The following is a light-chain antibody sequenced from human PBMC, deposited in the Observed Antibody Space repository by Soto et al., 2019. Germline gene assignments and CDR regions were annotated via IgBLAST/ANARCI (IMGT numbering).Light chain of an antibody. CDR3: GSWDGGVRPYV. CDR2: DDN. J-gene: IGLJ1*01. V-gene: IGLV1-51*01. CDR1: SSNIGGNS. Sequence: QSVLTQPPSGSAAPGQKVTISCSRSSSNIGGNSVSWYQQLPGTAPKLLIYDDNKRPSGIPDRFSGSKSGTSATLGITGSLPGDEADDYCGSWDGGVRPYVFGTGTKVTAL.